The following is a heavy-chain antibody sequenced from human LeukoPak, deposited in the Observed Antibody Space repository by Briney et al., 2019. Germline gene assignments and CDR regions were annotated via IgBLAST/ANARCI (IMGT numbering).Heavy chain of an antibody. Sequence: PGGSLRLXCAASGFTVSSNYMSWVRQAPGKGLEWVSVIYSGGSTYYADSVKGRFTISRDNSKNTLYLQMNSLRAEDTAVYYCARDRSGYYPYYFDYWGQGTLVTVSS. J-gene: IGHJ4*02. CDR3: ARDRSGYYPYYFDY. CDR2: IYSGGST. D-gene: IGHD3-22*01. V-gene: IGHV3-66*02. CDR1: GFTVSSNY.